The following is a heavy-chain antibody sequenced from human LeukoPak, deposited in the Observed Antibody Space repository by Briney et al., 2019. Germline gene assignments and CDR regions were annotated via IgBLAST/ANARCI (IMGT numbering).Heavy chain of an antibody. CDR3: ARDSTGIAAAGFDY. CDR2: VHYSGST. D-gene: IGHD6-13*01. J-gene: IGHJ4*02. Sequence: PSETLSLTCTVSGGPINNYYWYWIRQPPGKGLEWIGYVHYSGSTYYNPSLKSRVTISVDTSKNQFSLKLSSVTAADTAVYYCARDSTGIAAAGFDYWGQGTLVTVSS. CDR1: GGPINNYY. V-gene: IGHV4-59*12.